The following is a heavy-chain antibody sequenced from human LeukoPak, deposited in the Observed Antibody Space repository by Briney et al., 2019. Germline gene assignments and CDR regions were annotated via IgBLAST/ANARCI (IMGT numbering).Heavy chain of an antibody. CDR1: GFTFSNYP. V-gene: IGHV3-7*01. CDR3: ARVSGYDDDAFDI. D-gene: IGHD5-12*01. Sequence: GGSLRLSCAASGFTFSNYPMSWVRQAPGKGLEWVANIKQDGSEKYYVDSVKGRFTISRDNAKNSLYLQMNSLRAEDTAVYYCARVSGYDDDAFDIWGQGTMVTVSS. J-gene: IGHJ3*02. CDR2: IKQDGSEK.